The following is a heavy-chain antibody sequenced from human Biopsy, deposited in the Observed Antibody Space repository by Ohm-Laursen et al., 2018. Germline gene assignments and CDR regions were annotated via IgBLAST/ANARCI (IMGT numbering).Heavy chain of an antibody. CDR1: GGSITADF. D-gene: IGHD3-16*01. V-gene: IGHV4-59*08. CDR2: RFHSGSP. J-gene: IGHJ4*02. Sequence: SQTLSLTCTVSGGSITADFWTWIRQTPGERLEWIGYRFHSGSPMYNPSLKSRVTISADTSKNQTSLTLSSLTAADTAVYFCAKQWSYYESFTQHYRGDFDYWGQGTLVIVSS. CDR3: AKQWSYYESFTQHYRGDFDY.